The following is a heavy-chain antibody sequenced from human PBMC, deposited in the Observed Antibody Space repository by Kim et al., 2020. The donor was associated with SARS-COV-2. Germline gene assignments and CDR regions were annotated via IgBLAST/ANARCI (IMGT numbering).Heavy chain of an antibody. V-gene: IGHV3-30*18. D-gene: IGHD3-22*01. CDR3: AKDWDMGKYYYDSSGSYYGMDV. CDR1: GFTFSSYG. CDR2: ISYDGSNK. Sequence: GGSLRLSCAASGFTFSSYGMHWVRQAPGKGLEWVAVISYDGSNKYYADSVKGRFTISRDNSKNTLYLQMNSLRAEDTAVYYCAKDWDMGKYYYDSSGSYYGMDVWGQGTTVTVSS. J-gene: IGHJ6*02.